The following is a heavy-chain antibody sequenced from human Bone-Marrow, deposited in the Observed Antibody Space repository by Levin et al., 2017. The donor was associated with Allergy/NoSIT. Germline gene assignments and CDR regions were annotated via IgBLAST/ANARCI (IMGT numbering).Heavy chain of an antibody. CDR1: GFSVNSHY. D-gene: IGHD2-15*01. CDR2: IYSGDNT. CDR3: ARDTEGYCSGGACYDLYKF. Sequence: GESLKISCAASGFSVNSHYMSWVRQAPEKGLEWVSTIYSGDNTYYTDSVKGRFTISRDNSNNALVLQMNSLRAEDTAVYYCARDTEGYCSGGACYDLYKFWGQGTLVTVSS. J-gene: IGHJ4*02. V-gene: IGHV3-53*01.